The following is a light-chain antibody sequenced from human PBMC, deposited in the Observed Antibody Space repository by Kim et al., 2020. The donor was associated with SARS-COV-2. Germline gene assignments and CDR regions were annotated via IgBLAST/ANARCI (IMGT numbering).Light chain of an antibody. Sequence: NFMLTQPHSVSGSPEKTVTISCTRSGGSIASNYVQWYQQRPGSAPTTVIYEDYQRPSGVPDRFSGSIDSSSNSASLTISGLRTEDEADYYCQSYDSSSWVFGGGNQLTVL. CDR1: GGSIASNY. CDR3: QSYDSSSWV. J-gene: IGLJ3*02. CDR2: EDY. V-gene: IGLV6-57*04.